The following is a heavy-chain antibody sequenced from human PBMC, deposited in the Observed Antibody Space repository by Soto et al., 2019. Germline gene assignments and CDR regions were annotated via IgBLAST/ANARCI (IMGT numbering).Heavy chain of an antibody. Sequence: GSLRLSCAASGFTFSSYAMHWVRQAPGKGLEWVAVISYDGSNKHYADSVKGRFTISRDNSKNTLYLQMNSLRAEDTAVYYCARDQTSSGLYYFDYWGQGTLVTVSS. J-gene: IGHJ4*02. D-gene: IGHD6-19*01. CDR3: ARDQTSSGLYYFDY. CDR2: ISYDGSNK. V-gene: IGHV3-30-3*01. CDR1: GFTFSSYA.